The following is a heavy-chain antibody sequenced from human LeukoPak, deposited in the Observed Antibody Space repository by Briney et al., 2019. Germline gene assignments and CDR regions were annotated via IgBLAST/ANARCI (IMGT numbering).Heavy chain of an antibody. Sequence: ASVKVSCKASGYTFTSYGISWVRQAPGQGLEWMGWISAYNGNTNYAQKLQGRVTMTTDTSTSTAYMELRSLRSDDTAVYYCARERMMDIVATNLDYWGQGTLVTVSS. J-gene: IGHJ4*02. CDR3: ARERMMDIVATNLDY. CDR1: GYTFTSYG. D-gene: IGHD5-12*01. CDR2: ISAYNGNT. V-gene: IGHV1-18*01.